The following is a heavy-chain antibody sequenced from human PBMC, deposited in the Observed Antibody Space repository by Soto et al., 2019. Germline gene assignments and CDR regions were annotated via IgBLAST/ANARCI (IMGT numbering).Heavy chain of an antibody. Sequence: SVKVSCKASGGTFSSYAISWVRQAPGQGLEWMGGIIPIFGTANYAQKFQGRVTITADESTSTAYMELSSLRSEDTAVYYCARSVITIFGVVIANFDYWGQGTLVTVSS. CDR2: IIPIFGTA. CDR3: ARSVITIFGVVIANFDY. J-gene: IGHJ4*02. D-gene: IGHD3-3*01. V-gene: IGHV1-69*13. CDR1: GGTFSSYA.